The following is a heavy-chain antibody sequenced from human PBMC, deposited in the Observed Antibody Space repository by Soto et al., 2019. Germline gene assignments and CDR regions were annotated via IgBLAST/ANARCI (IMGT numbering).Heavy chain of an antibody. D-gene: IGHD3-22*01. CDR1: GGTFSSYA. V-gene: IGHV1-69*06. CDR3: ARAVDYYDSSGSRICYFDY. CDR2: IIPIFGTA. J-gene: IGHJ4*02. Sequence: ASVKVSCKASGGTFSSYAISWVRQAPGQGLEWMGGIIPIFGTANYAQKFQGRVTITADKSTSTAYMELSSLRSEDTAVYYCARAVDYYDSSGSRICYFDYWGQGTLVTVSS.